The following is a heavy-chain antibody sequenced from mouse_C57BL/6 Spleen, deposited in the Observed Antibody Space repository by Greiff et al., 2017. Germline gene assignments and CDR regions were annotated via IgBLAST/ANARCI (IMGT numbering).Heavy chain of an antibody. J-gene: IGHJ3*01. D-gene: IGHD1-1*01. CDR2: ILPGWGST. CDR1: GYTFTGYW. CDR3: ARDYYGSSPAWFAY. V-gene: IGHV1-9*01. Sequence: QVQLQQSGAELMKPGASVKLSCKATGYTFTGYWIEWVKQRPGHGLEWIGEILPGWGSTNYNEKFMGKATFTADTSSNTAYMPLSSLTTEDSAIYYCARDYYGSSPAWFAYWGQGTLVTVSA.